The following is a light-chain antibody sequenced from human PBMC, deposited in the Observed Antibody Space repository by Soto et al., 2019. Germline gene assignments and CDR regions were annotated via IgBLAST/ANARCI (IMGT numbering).Light chain of an antibody. CDR1: SSDVGGYNY. CDR2: DVT. V-gene: IGLV2-14*03. CDR3: ISFTSRHIYV. Sequence: QSVLTQPASVSGSPGQSITISCTGTSSDVGGYNYVSWYQQHPGRAPKLIIYDVTNRPSGISNRFSGSKSGNTASLTISGLQTEDEAAYSCISFTSRHIYVFGTGTKLTVL. J-gene: IGLJ1*01.